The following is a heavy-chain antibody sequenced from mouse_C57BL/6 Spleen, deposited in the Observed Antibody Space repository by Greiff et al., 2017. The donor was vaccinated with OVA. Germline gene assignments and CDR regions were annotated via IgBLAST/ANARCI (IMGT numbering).Heavy chain of an antibody. CDR3: ARDGSGNGYFDV. Sequence: DVKLVESEGGLVQPGSSMKLSCTASGFTFSDYYMAWVRQVPEKGLEWVANINYDGSSTYYLDSLKSRFIISRDNAKNILYLQMSSLKSEDTATYYCARDGSGNGYFDVWGTGTTVTVSS. CDR2: INYDGSST. D-gene: IGHD1-3*01. V-gene: IGHV5-16*01. J-gene: IGHJ1*03. CDR1: GFTFSDYY.